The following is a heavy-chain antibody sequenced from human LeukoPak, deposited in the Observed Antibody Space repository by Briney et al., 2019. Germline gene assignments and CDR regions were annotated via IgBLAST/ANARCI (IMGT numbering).Heavy chain of an antibody. V-gene: IGHV1-18*01. D-gene: IGHD3-22*01. J-gene: IGHJ4*02. CDR2: ISAYNGNT. CDR1: GYTFTSYG. CDR3: ARDLGWRDSSGSSDY. Sequence: ASVKVSCKASGYTFTSYGISWVRQAPGQGLEWMGWISAYNGNTNYAQKLQGRVTMTTDTSTSTAYMELRSLRSDDTAVYYCARDLGWRDSSGSSDYWGQGTLVTVSP.